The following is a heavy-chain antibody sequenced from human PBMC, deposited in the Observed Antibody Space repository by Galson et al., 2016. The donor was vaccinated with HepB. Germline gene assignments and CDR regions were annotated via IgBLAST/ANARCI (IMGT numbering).Heavy chain of an antibody. D-gene: IGHD2-2*01. CDR1: EYSFSDHW. J-gene: IGHJ5*02. V-gene: IGHV5-51*01. CDR3: ARLARYCSNSTTCCPQGPANWFDP. Sequence: QSGAEVKKSGESLKISCKGSEYSFSDHWIAWVRQMPGKGLEWMGIIWPSDSDTRYSPSFQGHVTISADESISTAYLQWTSLKASDTAIYYCARLARYCSNSTTCCPQGPANWFDPWGQGTLVFVSS. CDR2: IWPSDSDT.